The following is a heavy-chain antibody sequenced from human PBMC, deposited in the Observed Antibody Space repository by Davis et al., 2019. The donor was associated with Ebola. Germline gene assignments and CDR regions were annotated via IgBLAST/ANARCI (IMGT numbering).Heavy chain of an antibody. J-gene: IGHJ5*02. V-gene: IGHV1-18*01. CDR1: GYTFTSYG. Sequence: AASVKVSCKASGYTFTSYGISWVRQAPGQGLEWMGWISAYNGNTNYAQKLQGRVTMTTDTSTSTAYMELSSLRSEDTAVYYCARVDSSSWFNWFDPWGQGTLVTVSS. D-gene: IGHD6-13*01. CDR3: ARVDSSSWFNWFDP. CDR2: ISAYNGNT.